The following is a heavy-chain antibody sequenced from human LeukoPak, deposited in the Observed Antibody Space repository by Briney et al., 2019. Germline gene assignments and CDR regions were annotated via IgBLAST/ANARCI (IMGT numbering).Heavy chain of an antibody. CDR1: AFSVSTNY. D-gene: IGHD1-26*01. CDR2: IYIDGTT. Sequence: GGSLRLSCAASAFSVSTNYMSWVRQAPGKGLEWVSVIYIDGTTYYADSVKGRFTISRDTSTNTLYLQLNSLRPEDTATYYCAGYGGSYPYYMEVWGKGTTVTLSS. J-gene: IGHJ6*03. CDR3: AGYGGSYPYYMEV. V-gene: IGHV3-66*01.